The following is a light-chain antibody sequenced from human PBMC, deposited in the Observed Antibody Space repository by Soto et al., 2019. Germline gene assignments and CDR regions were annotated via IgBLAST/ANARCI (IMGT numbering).Light chain of an antibody. CDR3: QQYDSYMYA. V-gene: IGKV3-15*01. CDR1: QSVSTY. Sequence: EIVMTQSPATLSVSLGDRATLSCRASQSVSTYLAWYQQKPGQAPRLLIYGASTRATGIPARFSGSGSETDFTLTISSLQSEDFAVYYCQQYDSYMYAFGQGTKVEI. J-gene: IGKJ2*01. CDR2: GAS.